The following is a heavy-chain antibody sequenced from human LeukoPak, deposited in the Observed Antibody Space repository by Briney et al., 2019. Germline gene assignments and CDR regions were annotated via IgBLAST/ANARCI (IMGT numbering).Heavy chain of an antibody. CDR3: ARAPGHYMDV. CDR2: INPNSGGT. V-gene: IGHV1-2*02. CDR1: GYTFTGYY. Sequence: GASVKVSCKASGYTFTGYYMHWVRQAPGQGLEWMGWINPNSGGTNYAQKFQGRVTMTTDTFTSTAYMELRSLKSDDTAVYYCARAPGHYMDVWGKGTTVTVSS. J-gene: IGHJ6*03.